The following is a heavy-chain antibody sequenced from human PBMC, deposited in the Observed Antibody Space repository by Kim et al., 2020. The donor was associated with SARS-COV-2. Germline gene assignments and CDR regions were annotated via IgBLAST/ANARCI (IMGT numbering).Heavy chain of an antibody. CDR1: GGSISSYY. Sequence: SETLSLTCTVSGGSISSYYWSWIRQPPGKGLEWIGYIYYSGSTNYNPSLKSRVTISVDTSKNQFSLKLSSVTAADTAVYYCASVAYGSGSYFDYWGQGTL. J-gene: IGHJ4*02. V-gene: IGHV4-59*01. CDR2: IYYSGST. D-gene: IGHD3-10*01. CDR3: ASVAYGSGSYFDY.